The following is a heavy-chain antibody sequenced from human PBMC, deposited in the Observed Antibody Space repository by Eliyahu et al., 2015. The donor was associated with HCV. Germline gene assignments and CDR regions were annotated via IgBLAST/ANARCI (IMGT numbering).Heavy chain of an antibody. Sequence: QVQLVQSGAEVKKPGASVKVSCXASGYXFTSYDINWVRQATGQGLEWMGWMNPNSGNTGYAQKFQGRVTMTRNTSISTAYMELSSLRSEDTAVYYCARDHLPVMAAAGTVYYYGMDVWGQGTTVTVSS. V-gene: IGHV1-8*01. CDR1: GYXFTSYD. D-gene: IGHD6-13*01. J-gene: IGHJ6*02. CDR2: MNPNSGNT. CDR3: ARDHLPVMAAAGTVYYYGMDV.